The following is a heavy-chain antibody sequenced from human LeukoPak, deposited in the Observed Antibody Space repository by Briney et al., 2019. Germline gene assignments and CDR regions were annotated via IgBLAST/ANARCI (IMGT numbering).Heavy chain of an antibody. CDR2: INPSGGST. CDR3: ARSPRGNSSGWYNWFDP. Sequence: GAAVKVSFTASGYTFTSYYMHRVRQAPGQGLEWMGIINPSGGSTSYAQKFQGRVTMTRDTSTSTVYMELSSLRSEDTAVYYCARSPRGNSSGWYNWFDPWGQGTLVTVSS. D-gene: IGHD6-19*01. CDR1: GYTFTSYY. J-gene: IGHJ5*02. V-gene: IGHV1-46*01.